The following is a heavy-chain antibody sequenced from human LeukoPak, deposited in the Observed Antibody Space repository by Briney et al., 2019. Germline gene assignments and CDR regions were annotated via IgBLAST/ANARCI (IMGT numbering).Heavy chain of an antibody. CDR2: IDTAGDT. J-gene: IGHJ4*02. Sequence: GGSLRLSCAASGFTFSTYDMHWVRQPTGKGLEWVSGIDTAGDTYYPGSVKGRFTISRENAKNSLYLQMNSLRAGDTAVYYCARDASVSSGFDYWGQGTLVTVSS. CDR3: ARDASVSSGFDY. CDR1: GFTFSTYD. D-gene: IGHD3-10*01. V-gene: IGHV3-13*04.